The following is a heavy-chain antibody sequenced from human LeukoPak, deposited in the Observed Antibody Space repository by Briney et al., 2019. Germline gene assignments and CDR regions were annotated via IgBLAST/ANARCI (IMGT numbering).Heavy chain of an antibody. D-gene: IGHD6-6*01. J-gene: IGHJ4*02. CDR1: GGSFSDYY. CDR3: ARAPKYSIAIDY. CDR2: INHSGST. Sequence: SETLSLTCAVFGGSFSDYYWTWIRQPPGKGLEWIGEINHSGSTNYNPSLKSRVTISVDTSKNQFSLKLSSVTAADTVVYYCARAPKYSIAIDYWGQGTLVTVSS. V-gene: IGHV4-34*01.